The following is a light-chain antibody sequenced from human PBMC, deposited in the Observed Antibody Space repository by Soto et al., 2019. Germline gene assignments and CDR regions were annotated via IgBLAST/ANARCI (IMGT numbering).Light chain of an antibody. CDR2: GAS. CDR3: QQYHDWPPLT. V-gene: IGKV3D-15*01. Sequence: EIVMTQPPATLSVSPWGRVTLSCRASQSVSTNLAWYQQKPGQAPRLLFYGASTRATGIPARFSGSGSGTDFSLIVSSLQSEDSAVYYCQQYHDWPPLTFGQGTRLEIK. J-gene: IGKJ5*01. CDR1: QSVSTN.